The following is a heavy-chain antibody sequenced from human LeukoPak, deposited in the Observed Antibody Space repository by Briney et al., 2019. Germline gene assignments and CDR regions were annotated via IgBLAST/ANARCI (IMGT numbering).Heavy chain of an antibody. J-gene: IGHJ4*02. CDR2: IYYSGST. V-gene: IGHV4-59*01. CDR1: GGSLSSYY. Sequence: SETLSLTCTVSGGSLSSYYWSWIRQPPGKGLEWIGYIYYSGSTNYNPSLKSRVTISVDTSKNQFSLKLSSVTAADTAVYYCARTKVGLTSIAAAGLFDYWGQGTLVTVSS. CDR3: ARTKVGLTSIAAAGLFDY. D-gene: IGHD6-13*01.